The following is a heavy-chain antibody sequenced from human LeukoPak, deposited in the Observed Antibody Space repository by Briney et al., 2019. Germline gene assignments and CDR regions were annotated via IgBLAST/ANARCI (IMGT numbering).Heavy chain of an antibody. V-gene: IGHV3-53*01. D-gene: IGHD2-2*01. CDR1: GFTVSSNC. Sequence: PGGSLRLSCADSGFTVSSNCMSWVRQAPGKGLEWVSVIYSGGSTYYADSVKGRFTISRDNSKNTLYLQMNSLRAEDTAVYYCAKGGSTSPNGINDYWGQGTLVTVSS. CDR2: IYSGGST. CDR3: AKGGSTSPNGINDY. J-gene: IGHJ4*02.